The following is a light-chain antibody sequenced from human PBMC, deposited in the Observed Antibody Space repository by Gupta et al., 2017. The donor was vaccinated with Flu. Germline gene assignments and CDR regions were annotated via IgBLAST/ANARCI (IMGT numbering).Light chain of an antibody. CDR3: SSYDDSHNIYV. J-gene: IGLJ1*01. V-gene: IGLV2-11*01. Sequence: FALPQPRSDSGLPDRSVTISCIETMRDVGDSNYVSWYQVHPGKAPKSLIYDVSERPSGVPDRFSGSKSGNTASLTISGLQAEDEADYYCSSYDDSHNIYVFGGGTQFTVL. CDR2: DVS. CDR1: MRDVGDSNY.